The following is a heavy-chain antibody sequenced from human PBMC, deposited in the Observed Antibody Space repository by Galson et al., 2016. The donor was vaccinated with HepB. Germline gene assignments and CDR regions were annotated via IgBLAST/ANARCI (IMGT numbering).Heavy chain of an antibody. Sequence: SLRLSCAASGFTFSSYWMNWVRQAPGKGLEWVSSTSSSSSYIYYADSVKGRFTISRDNAKNSLYLQMNSLRAEDTAVYYCARGDIVGAIFDYWGQGTLVTVSS. V-gene: IGHV3-21*01. CDR1: GFTFSSYW. CDR3: ARGDIVGAIFDY. J-gene: IGHJ4*02. CDR2: TSSSSSYI. D-gene: IGHD1-26*01.